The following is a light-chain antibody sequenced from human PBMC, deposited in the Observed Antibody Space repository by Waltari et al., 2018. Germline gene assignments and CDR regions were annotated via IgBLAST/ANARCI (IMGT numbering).Light chain of an antibody. CDR1: QSVLYSSNNKNY. V-gene: IGKV4-1*01. Sequence: DIVMTQSPDSLAVSLGERATINCKSSQSVLYSSNNKNYLAWYQQKPGQPPKLLIYWASTRESGVPDRFSGSGSGTDFTLTISSLQAEDVGVYYCQQYYSTPLTFGPGTKVDIK. J-gene: IGKJ3*01. CDR2: WAS. CDR3: QQYYSTPLT.